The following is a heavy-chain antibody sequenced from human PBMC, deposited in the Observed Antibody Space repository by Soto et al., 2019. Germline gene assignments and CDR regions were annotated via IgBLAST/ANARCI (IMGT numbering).Heavy chain of an antibody. CDR2: IDPSDSYT. CDR1: GYSFAGHW. V-gene: IGHV5-10-1*01. D-gene: IGHD1-26*01. Sequence: GESLKSSCQGSGYSFAGHWISWVLQMPGKGLEWMGRIDPSDSYTNYSPSFEGHVTMSADTSVNTAYLQWRGLRASDTAIYFCARLKVGATSDYWGQGTLVTVSS. CDR3: ARLKVGATSDY. J-gene: IGHJ4*02.